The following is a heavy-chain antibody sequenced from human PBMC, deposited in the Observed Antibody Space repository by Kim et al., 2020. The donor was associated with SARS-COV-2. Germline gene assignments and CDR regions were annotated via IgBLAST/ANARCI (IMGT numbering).Heavy chain of an antibody. CDR2: ISSSGSTI. D-gene: IGHD6-13*01. CDR1: GFTFSSYE. CDR3: AGHIAAAGNYYYYGMDV. V-gene: IGHV3-48*03. J-gene: IGHJ6*02. Sequence: GGSLRLSCAASGFTFSSYEMNWVRQAPGKGLEWVSYISSSGSTIYYADSVKGRFTISRDNAKNSLYLQMNSLRAEDTAVYYCAGHIAAAGNYYYYGMDVWGQGTTVTVSS.